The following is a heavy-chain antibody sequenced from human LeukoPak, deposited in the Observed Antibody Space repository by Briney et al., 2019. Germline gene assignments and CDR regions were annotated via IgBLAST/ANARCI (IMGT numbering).Heavy chain of an antibody. CDR3: ARESYDFWSGPLGFFDY. J-gene: IGHJ4*02. CDR2: INHSGST. CDR1: GGSFSGYY. D-gene: IGHD3-3*01. Sequence: SETLSLTCAVYGGSFSGYYWSWIRQPPGKGLEWIGEINHSGSTYYNPSLKSRVTISVDRSKNQFSLKLSSVTAADTAVYYCARESYDFWSGPLGFFDYWGQGTLVTVSS. V-gene: IGHV4-34*01.